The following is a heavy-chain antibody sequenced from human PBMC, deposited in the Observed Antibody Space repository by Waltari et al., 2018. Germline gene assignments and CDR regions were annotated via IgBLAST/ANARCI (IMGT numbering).Heavy chain of an antibody. D-gene: IGHD1-26*01. CDR2: IKSKTDGETS. CDR1: GFTFGRAW. Sequence: EVQLVESGGGLVNPGGSLRLSCAASGFTFGRAWMGWVRKAPGKGLEWVGRIKSKTDGETSDYAAPVQGRFTISRDDSKNTVFLQMNSLKTEDTAVYYCITDWGIVRKPVGRFFDLWGRGTLVTVSS. CDR3: ITDWGIVRKPVGRFFDL. V-gene: IGHV3-15*01. J-gene: IGHJ2*01.